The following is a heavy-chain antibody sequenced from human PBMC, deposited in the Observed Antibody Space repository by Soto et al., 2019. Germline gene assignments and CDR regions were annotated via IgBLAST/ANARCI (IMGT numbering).Heavy chain of an antibody. J-gene: IGHJ6*02. CDR2: ISAYNGNT. V-gene: IGHV1-18*01. Sequence: QVQLVQSGAEVKKPGASVKVSCKASGYTFTSYGISWVRQAPGQGLAWMGWISAYNGNTNYAQKLQGRVTMTTDTATRTAYMELRRLTSDDTAVYYLARDGPWLQLWFSHYYGLDVWGQGTTVTVSS. CDR1: GYTFTSYG. D-gene: IGHD5-18*01. CDR3: ARDGPWLQLWFSHYYGLDV.